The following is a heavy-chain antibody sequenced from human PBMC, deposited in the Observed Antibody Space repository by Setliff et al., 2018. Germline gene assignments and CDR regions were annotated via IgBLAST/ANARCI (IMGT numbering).Heavy chain of an antibody. V-gene: IGHV3-7*03. CDR2: IRQDGTNK. CDR3: AREVWNYYDKSWSGYADH. J-gene: IGHJ4*02. Sequence: GESLKISCVASGFIISDYWMTWVRQAPGKGLEWVADIRQDGTNKYYADSVKGRFTISRDNAKNSLYLQMNSLRAEDTALYYCAREVWNYYDKSWSGYADHWGQGTLVTVSS. CDR1: GFIISDYW. D-gene: IGHD3-3*01.